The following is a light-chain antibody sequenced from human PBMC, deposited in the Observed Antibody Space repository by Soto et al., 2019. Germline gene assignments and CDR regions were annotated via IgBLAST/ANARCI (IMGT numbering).Light chain of an antibody. CDR3: HQYNSWPRGT. CDR1: QSISNY. J-gene: IGKJ3*01. CDR2: DAY. V-gene: IGKV3-11*01. Sequence: EIVLTQSPATLSLSPGERATLSCRASQSISNYLAWYQQKPGQAPRLLIRDAYNRATGIPARFSGSGSGTDFTLTISSLQSEDSAVYYCHQYNSWPRGTFGPGTKVDIK.